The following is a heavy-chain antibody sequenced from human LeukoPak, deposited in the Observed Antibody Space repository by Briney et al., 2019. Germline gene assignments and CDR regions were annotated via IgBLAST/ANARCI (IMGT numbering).Heavy chain of an antibody. Sequence: GGSLRLSCAASGFTFSWYRMNWVRQAPGKGLEWVSYISSRSSSSISYADSVKGRFTISRDNAKNSLYLQMNSLRAEDTAVYYCARVGGAIAAARTFLDYWGQGTLVTVSS. CDR3: ARVGGAIAAARTFLDY. CDR1: GFTFSWYR. CDR2: ISSRSSSSI. D-gene: IGHD6-13*01. J-gene: IGHJ4*02. V-gene: IGHV3-48*04.